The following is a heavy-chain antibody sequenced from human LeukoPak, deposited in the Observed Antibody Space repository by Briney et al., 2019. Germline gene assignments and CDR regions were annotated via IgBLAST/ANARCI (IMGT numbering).Heavy chain of an antibody. D-gene: IGHD2-2*01. V-gene: IGHV3-23*01. CDR3: AHGSMYQLDY. CDR2: ISGSGGST. CDR1: GFTFSSYG. Sequence: PGGTLRLSCAASGFTFSSYGMSWVRQAPGKGLEWVSAISGSGGSTYYADSVKGRFTISRDNSKNTLYLQMNSLRAEDTAVYYCAHGSMYQLDYWGQGTLVTVSS. J-gene: IGHJ4*02.